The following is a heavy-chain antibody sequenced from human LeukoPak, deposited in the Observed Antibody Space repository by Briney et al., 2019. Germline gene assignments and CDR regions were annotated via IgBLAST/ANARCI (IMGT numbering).Heavy chain of an antibody. J-gene: IGHJ4*02. V-gene: IGHV3-23*05. CDR2: FKTKYHQV. Sequence: GGSLRLSCVASGLTFSDYAMNWVRQAPGKGLEWVSTFKTKYHQVYYAESVRGRFTLSTDNSRNTVFLQMNSLRADDTALYYCARSVPDYTRFDYWGQGALVTVSS. CDR1: GLTFSDYA. CDR3: ARSVPDYTRFDY. D-gene: IGHD4-11*01.